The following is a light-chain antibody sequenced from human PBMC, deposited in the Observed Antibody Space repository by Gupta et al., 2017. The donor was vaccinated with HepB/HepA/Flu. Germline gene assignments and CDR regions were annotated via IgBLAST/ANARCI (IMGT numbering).Light chain of an antibody. J-gene: IGKJ1*01. CDR2: WAS. Sequence: DIVMTQSPDSLAVSLGERATINCRSSQTVFYNTKKRNYLAWYQQRPGQPPKLLISWASSREPGVPDRFNGGGSGTDFTLTISSLQAEDVAVYYCQQYYRDPWTFGQGTKVEIK. CDR1: QTVFYNTKKRNY. V-gene: IGKV4-1*01. CDR3: QQYYRDPWT.